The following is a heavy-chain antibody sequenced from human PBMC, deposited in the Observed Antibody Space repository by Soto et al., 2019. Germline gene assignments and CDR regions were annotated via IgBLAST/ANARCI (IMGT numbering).Heavy chain of an antibody. CDR2: IWYDGSNK. CDR3: ARDLFSLARVTAADDFDY. J-gene: IGHJ4*02. V-gene: IGHV3-33*01. CDR1: GFTFSSYG. D-gene: IGHD6-13*01. Sequence: GGSLRLSCAASGFTFSSYGMHWVRQAPGKGLEWVAVIWYDGSNKYYADSVKGRFTISRDNSNNTLYLQMNSLRAEDTAMYYCARDLFSLARVTAADDFDYWGQGTLVTVSS.